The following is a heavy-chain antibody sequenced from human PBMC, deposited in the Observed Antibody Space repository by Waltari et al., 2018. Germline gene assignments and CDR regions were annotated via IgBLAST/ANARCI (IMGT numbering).Heavy chain of an antibody. Sequence: QVQLVQSGAEVKKPGSSVKVSCKASGGTFSSYTISWVRQAPGQGLEWMGRISPILGIANYAQKFQGRVTITADKSTSTAYMELSSLRSEDTAVYYCARVGGPMTTGGTYYYYGMDVWGQGTTVTVSS. D-gene: IGHD4-17*01. CDR2: ISPILGIA. J-gene: IGHJ6*02. CDR3: ARVGGPMTTGGTYYYYGMDV. V-gene: IGHV1-69*02. CDR1: GGTFSSYT.